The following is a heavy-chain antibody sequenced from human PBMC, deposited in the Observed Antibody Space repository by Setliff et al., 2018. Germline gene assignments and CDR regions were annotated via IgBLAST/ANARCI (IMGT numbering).Heavy chain of an antibody. CDR2: INPNSGGT. Sequence: ASVKVSCKASGYTFTGYYMHWVRQAPGQGLEWMGWINPNSGGTNYAQKFQGRVTMTRDTSISTAYMELSRLRSDDTAAYYCARDRVPITMIVVVTPNYYMDVWGKGTTVTVS. J-gene: IGHJ6*03. V-gene: IGHV1-2*02. CDR3: ARDRVPITMIVVVTPNYYMDV. CDR1: GYTFTGYY. D-gene: IGHD3-22*01.